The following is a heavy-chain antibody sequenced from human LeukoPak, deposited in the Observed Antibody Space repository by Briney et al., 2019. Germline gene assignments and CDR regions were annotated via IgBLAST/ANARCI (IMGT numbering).Heavy chain of an antibody. CDR1: GLTVSSNY. V-gene: IGHV3-66*01. J-gene: IGHJ6*02. CDR2: IYSGGRT. Sequence: GGSLRLSCAASGLTVSSNYMSWVRQAPGKGLEWVSIIYSGGRTYYADSVKGRFTISRDNSKNTLYLQMNSLRAEDTAVYYCAREEMATIRAYGMDVWGQGTTVTVSS. CDR3: AREEMATIRAYGMDV. D-gene: IGHD5-24*01.